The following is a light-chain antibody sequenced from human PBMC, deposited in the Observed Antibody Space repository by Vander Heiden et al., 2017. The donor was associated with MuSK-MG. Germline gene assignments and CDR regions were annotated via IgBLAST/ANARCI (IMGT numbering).Light chain of an antibody. CDR3: QQRRNWAIT. J-gene: IGKJ5*01. CDR1: QRVGSY. Sequence: ETVLTQSAATLSLSPGERATLSCRASQRVGSYLAWYQQKLGQAPRLLIYDASKRATGIPARFSGSGSGTDFSLTISSLEPEDFAVYYCQQRRNWAITFGQGTRLEVK. V-gene: IGKV3-11*01. CDR2: DAS.